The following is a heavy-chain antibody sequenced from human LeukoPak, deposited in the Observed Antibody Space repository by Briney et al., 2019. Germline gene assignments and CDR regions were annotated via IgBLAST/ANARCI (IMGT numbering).Heavy chain of an antibody. CDR3: ARESARASGAFDY. Sequence: PGGSLRLSCAASGFTFSGYAMSWVRQAPGKGLEWVSAISGSGGSTYYADSVKGRFTISRDNSKNTLYLQMNSLRAEDTAVYYCARESARASGAFDYWGQGTLVTVSS. CDR1: GFTFSGYA. J-gene: IGHJ4*02. CDR2: ISGSGGST. V-gene: IGHV3-23*01. D-gene: IGHD3-10*01.